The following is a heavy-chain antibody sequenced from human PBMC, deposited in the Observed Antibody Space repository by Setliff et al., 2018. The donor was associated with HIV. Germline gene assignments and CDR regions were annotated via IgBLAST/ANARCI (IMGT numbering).Heavy chain of an antibody. Sequence: SETLSLTCTVSGGSLTGYYWSWVRQPPGKGLEWIGYIYNPGSTNFNPSLQSRVSMSVDVSTNQFSLRLTSVTAADTAVYYCATLDPSGGNFLAYWGQGTLVTVSS. D-gene: IGHD2-21*02. J-gene: IGHJ4*02. V-gene: IGHV4-4*09. CDR1: GGSLTGYY. CDR3: ATLDPSGGNFLAY. CDR2: IYNPGST.